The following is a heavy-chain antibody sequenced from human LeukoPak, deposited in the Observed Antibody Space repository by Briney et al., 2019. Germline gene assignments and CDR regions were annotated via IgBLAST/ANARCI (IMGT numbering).Heavy chain of an antibody. CDR3: AREGPINNGDLDY. Sequence: GGSLRLSRAASGFTFSSYSMNWVRQAPGKGLEWVSSISSSGSYIFHADSVKGRFTISRDNAQNSLYLQMNSLRAEDTAVYYCAREGPINNGDLDYWGQGTPVTVSS. D-gene: IGHD1/OR15-1a*01. J-gene: IGHJ4*02. CDR2: ISSSGSYI. V-gene: IGHV3-21*01. CDR1: GFTFSSYS.